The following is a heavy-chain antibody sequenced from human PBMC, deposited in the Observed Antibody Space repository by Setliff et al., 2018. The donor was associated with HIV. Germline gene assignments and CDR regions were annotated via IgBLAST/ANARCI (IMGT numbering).Heavy chain of an antibody. V-gene: IGHV3-74*01. Sequence: GGSLRLSCAASGFIFSNYWMHWVRQAPGKGLVWVSRINSDGSSTDYADSVKGRFTISRDNAKNTLYLQMNSLRAEDTALYYCTRGSVTPDYWGQGTLVTVSS. D-gene: IGHD4-17*01. CDR2: INSDGSST. CDR3: TRGSVTPDY. CDR1: GFIFSNYW. J-gene: IGHJ4*02.